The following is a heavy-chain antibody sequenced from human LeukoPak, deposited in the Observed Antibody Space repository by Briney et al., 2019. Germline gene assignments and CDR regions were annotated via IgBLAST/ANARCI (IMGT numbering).Heavy chain of an antibody. J-gene: IGHJ5*02. V-gene: IGHV4-59*11. D-gene: IGHD5-18*01. CDR3: ARAQNSYGFNWFDH. CDR2: IYYSGST. CDR1: GDPISSHY. Sequence: SETLSLTCTVSGDPISSHYWIWLREPPGKALEWFGYIYYSGSTNYNPSLKSRVTISVDTSKNQFSLKMSSVTAADTAVYYCARAQNSYGFNWFDHWGQGTLVTVSS.